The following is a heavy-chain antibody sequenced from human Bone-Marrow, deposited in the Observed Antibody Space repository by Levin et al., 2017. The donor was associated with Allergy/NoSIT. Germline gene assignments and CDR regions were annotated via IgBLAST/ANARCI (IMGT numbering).Heavy chain of an antibody. J-gene: IGHJ4*02. CDR2: FLPMFATA. D-gene: IGHD6-19*01. Sequence: GASVKVSCKVSRGILSSYAITWVRQVPGQGIEWMGGFLPMFATATVAQRFQGRVTFSADESTTTAHMELTSLTADDTAMYYCAIGGDKGIYVAVGYVLDYGGQGTLVTCSS. CDR1: RGILSSYA. CDR3: AIGGDKGIYVAVGYVLDY. V-gene: IGHV1-69*13.